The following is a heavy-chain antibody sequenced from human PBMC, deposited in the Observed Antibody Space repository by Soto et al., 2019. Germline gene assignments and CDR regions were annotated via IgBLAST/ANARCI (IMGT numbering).Heavy chain of an antibody. D-gene: IGHD1-7*01. Sequence: ASVKVSCKASGYTFTGHYMHWVRQAPGQGLEWMGWINPNSGGTNYAQKFQGWVTMTRDTSISTAYMELSRLRSDDTAVYYCARGRVETGTTFYWFDPWGQGTLVTVSS. V-gene: IGHV1-2*04. J-gene: IGHJ5*02. CDR3: ARGRVETGTTFYWFDP. CDR2: INPNSGGT. CDR1: GYTFTGHY.